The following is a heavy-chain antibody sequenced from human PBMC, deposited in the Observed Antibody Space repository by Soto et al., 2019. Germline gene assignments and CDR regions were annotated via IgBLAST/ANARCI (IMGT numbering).Heavy chain of an antibody. CDR2: INPSGGST. CDR3: ARDSPPDIDMDV. Sequence: QVQLVQSGAEVKKPGASVKVSCKASGYTFTSYYMHWVRQAPGQGLEWMGIINPSGGSTSYAQKLQGRVTMTRDTSTSTVYMELSSLRSEDTAVYYCARDSPPDIDMDVWGKGTTVTVSS. CDR1: GYTFTSYY. D-gene: IGHD2-15*01. J-gene: IGHJ6*03. V-gene: IGHV1-46*03.